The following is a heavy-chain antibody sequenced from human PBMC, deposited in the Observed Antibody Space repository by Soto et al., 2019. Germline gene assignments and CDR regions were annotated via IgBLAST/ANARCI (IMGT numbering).Heavy chain of an antibody. J-gene: IGHJ4*02. CDR1: GYSFTSLD. D-gene: IGHD1-26*01. V-gene: IGHV1-8*01. CDR3: ARGVSAGVDY. CDR2: MQPSTGRT. Sequence: QVQLVQSGADVREPGASVKVSCKASGYSFTSLDINWVRQTAGQGLEWMGWMQPSTGRTGYAQQFQGRVTMTRDTSINTAYMELTTLTSDDTAFYYCARGVSAGVDYWGQGTLVTVSS.